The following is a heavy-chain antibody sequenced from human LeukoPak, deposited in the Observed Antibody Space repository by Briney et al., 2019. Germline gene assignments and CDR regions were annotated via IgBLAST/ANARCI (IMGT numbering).Heavy chain of an antibody. Sequence: PGGSLRLSCAASGFTFSSYAMSWVRQAPGKGPEWVSAISGSGGSTYYADSVKGRFTISRDNSKNTLYVEMNTLRAEDTAVYYCAKWGDYDILTGYYVSDFWGQGTLVTVSS. CDR3: AKWGDYDILTGYYVSDF. CDR1: GFTFSSYA. J-gene: IGHJ4*02. V-gene: IGHV3-23*01. CDR2: ISGSGGST. D-gene: IGHD3-9*01.